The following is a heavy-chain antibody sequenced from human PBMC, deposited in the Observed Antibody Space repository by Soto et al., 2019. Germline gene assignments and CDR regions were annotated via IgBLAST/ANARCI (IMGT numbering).Heavy chain of an antibody. J-gene: IGHJ5*02. Sequence: GASVKVSCKASRYTFTSYDINWVRQATGQGLEWMGWMNPNSGNAGYAQKFQGRVTMTRNASTSTAYMELSSLRSEDTAVYYCATGVDYGDTNWFDPWGQGTLVTVSS. CDR2: MNPNSGNA. D-gene: IGHD4-17*01. V-gene: IGHV1-8*01. CDR1: RYTFTSYD. CDR3: ATGVDYGDTNWFDP.